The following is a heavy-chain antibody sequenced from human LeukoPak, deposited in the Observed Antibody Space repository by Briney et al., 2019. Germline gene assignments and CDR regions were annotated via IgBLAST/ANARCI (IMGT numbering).Heavy chain of an antibody. CDR1: RFTFSSYW. V-gene: IGHV3-7*04. CDR2: IKQDGSEK. D-gene: IGHD3-10*01. CDR3: ARDYGYDGFDV. J-gene: IGHJ3*01. Sequence: GGSLTLSCAASRFTFSSYWMSWVRQAQGKGLEWVANIKQDGSEKYYVDSVKGRFTISRDNAKNSLFLQMNSLRAEDTAVYYCARDYGYDGFDVWGQGTMVTVSS.